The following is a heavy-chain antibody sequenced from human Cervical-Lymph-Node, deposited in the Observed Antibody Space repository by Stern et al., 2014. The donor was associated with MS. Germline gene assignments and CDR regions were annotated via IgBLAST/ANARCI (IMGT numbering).Heavy chain of an antibody. J-gene: IGHJ4*02. Sequence: VQLVESGAEGTKPGSSVKVSCKASGGTFNSHALIWVRPAPGQGLEWLLWIIPVFAVPNYAQKFQARVTITAAKSSGTAYRELSSLRSEYTAVHYCAREHVHSAYAEIWGQGTLVTVSS. D-gene: IGHD5-12*01. CDR1: GGTFNSHA. V-gene: IGHV1-69*17. CDR2: IIPVFAVP. CDR3: AREHVHSAYAEI.